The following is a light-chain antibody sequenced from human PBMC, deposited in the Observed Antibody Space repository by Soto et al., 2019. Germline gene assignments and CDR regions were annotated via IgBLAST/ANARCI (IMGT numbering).Light chain of an antibody. Sequence: EIVLTQSPGTLSLSPGERATLSCRASETFSNRYLAWYQQKPGQAPRLLIYGASRRATGIPDRFSGSGSGTDFTLTISRMEPEDFAVYFCQQFGSSCITSGQRTRREIK. J-gene: IGKJ5*01. CDR1: ETFSNRY. CDR2: GAS. V-gene: IGKV3-20*01. CDR3: QQFGSSCIT.